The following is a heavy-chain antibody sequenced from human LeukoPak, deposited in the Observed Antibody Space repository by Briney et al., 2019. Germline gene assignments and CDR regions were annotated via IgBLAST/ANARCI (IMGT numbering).Heavy chain of an antibody. CDR1: GFTFSDYY. V-gene: IGHV3-11*06. CDR2: IGTSGRYT. Sequence: GGSLRLSCAASGFTFSDYYMSWIRQAPGKGLEWVSYIGTSGRYTNYTDSVKGRFTISRDNAKNSLFLQMNSLRAGDTAVYYCAKVASITMICDFWGQGTLVTVSS. D-gene: IGHD3-22*01. J-gene: IGHJ4*02. CDR3: AKVASITMICDF.